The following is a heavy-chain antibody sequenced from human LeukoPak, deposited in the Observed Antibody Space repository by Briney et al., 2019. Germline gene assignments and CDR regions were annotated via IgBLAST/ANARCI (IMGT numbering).Heavy chain of an antibody. J-gene: IGHJ4*02. V-gene: IGHV4-59*01. D-gene: IGHD6-13*01. CDR1: GGSIGTNY. CDR3: ARSDTHHIHSSSWHFDY. Sequence: SETLSLTCSVSGGSIGTNYWSWIRQVPGKGLEWIGYSSYSGSSNYNPSLKSRVTISVDTSKTQFSLYPNSVTAAGTAVYYCARSDTHHIHSSSWHFDYWGQGTLVTVSS. CDR2: SSYSGSS.